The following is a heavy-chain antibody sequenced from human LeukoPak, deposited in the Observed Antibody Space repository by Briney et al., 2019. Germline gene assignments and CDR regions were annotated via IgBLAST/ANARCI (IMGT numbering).Heavy chain of an antibody. J-gene: IGHJ4*02. Sequence: SETLYLTCTASGGSIRSWNDYWGWIRQPPGKGLEYIGSIYYSGTTYYKSSLKSRVTISVDTSKNQFSLKLSSVTAADTAVYYCARDSYSGSYSYFDYWGQGTLVTVSS. CDR3: ARDSYSGSYSYFDY. CDR2: IYYSGTT. V-gene: IGHV4-39*07. CDR1: GGSIRSWNDY. D-gene: IGHD1-26*01.